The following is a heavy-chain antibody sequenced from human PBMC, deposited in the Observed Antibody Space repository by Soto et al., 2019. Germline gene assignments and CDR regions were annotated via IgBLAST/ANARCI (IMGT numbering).Heavy chain of an antibody. Sequence: HPGGSLRLSCAASGFTFSNYAMNWVRQAPGKGLECVSGISGSGGSAYYADSVQGRFTISRDNSKNTLYMQMNSLRDEDTAIYYCVRDGSGWNSRGSFDFWGRGTMVTVSS. V-gene: IGHV3-23*01. D-gene: IGHD6-19*01. J-gene: IGHJ3*01. CDR1: GFTFSNYA. CDR3: VRDGSGWNSRGSFDF. CDR2: ISGSGGSA.